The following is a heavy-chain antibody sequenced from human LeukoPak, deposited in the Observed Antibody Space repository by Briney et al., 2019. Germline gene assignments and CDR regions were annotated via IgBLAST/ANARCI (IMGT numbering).Heavy chain of an antibody. CDR1: GGSISSGGYY. D-gene: IGHD3-3*01. V-gene: IGHV4-31*03. CDR2: IYYSGST. Sequence: SETLSLTCTVSGGSISSGGYYWSWIRQHPGKGLEWIGYIYYSGSTYYNPSLKSRVTISVDTSKNQFSLKLSPVTAADTAVYYCARTYYDFWSGPTGFDYWGQGTLVTVSS. J-gene: IGHJ4*02. CDR3: ARTYYDFWSGPTGFDY.